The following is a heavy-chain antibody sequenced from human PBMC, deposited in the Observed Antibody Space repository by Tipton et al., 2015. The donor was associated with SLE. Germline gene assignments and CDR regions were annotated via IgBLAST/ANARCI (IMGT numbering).Heavy chain of an antibody. V-gene: IGHV1-18*01. D-gene: IGHD2-2*02. Sequence: QLVQSGAEVKKPGASVKVSCKASGYTFTSYGIAWVRQAPGQGLEWMGWISAYNGNTNYAQKLRGRVTMTTDTSTSTAYMELRSLRSDDTAVYYCARALIGYCRSTSCYTYWFDPWGQGTLVTVSS. J-gene: IGHJ5*02. CDR3: ARALIGYCRSTSCYTYWFDP. CDR1: GYTFTSYG. CDR2: ISAYNGNT.